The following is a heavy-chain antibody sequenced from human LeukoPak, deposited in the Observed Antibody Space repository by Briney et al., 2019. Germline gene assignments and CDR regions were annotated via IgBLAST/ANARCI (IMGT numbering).Heavy chain of an antibody. CDR3: AKDRIPDGKYSIDF. CDR2: IVGNGGGI. CDR1: GFTFSTYA. J-gene: IGHJ4*02. V-gene: IGHV3-23*01. Sequence: PGGSLRLSCAASGFTFSTYAMNWVRRAPGKGLEWVSVIVGNGGGIHYADSVKGRFTISRDNAKNTLYLQMNSLRAEDSAVYYCAKDRIPDGKYSIDFWGQGTPVTVSS. D-gene: IGHD2/OR15-2a*01.